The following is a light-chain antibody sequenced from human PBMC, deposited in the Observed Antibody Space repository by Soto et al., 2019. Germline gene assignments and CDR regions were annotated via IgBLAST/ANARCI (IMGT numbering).Light chain of an antibody. J-gene: IGKJ4*01. Sequence: AIQLTQSPSSLSASVGDRVTITCRASQGISSALAWYQQKPGKAPNLLIYHASSLEKGVPSRFSVSESGTDFTLTISSMQPEDFATYYCQQFNSFHQTFVGGTKVEIK. CDR1: QGISSA. V-gene: IGKV1-13*02. CDR3: QQFNSFHQT. CDR2: HAS.